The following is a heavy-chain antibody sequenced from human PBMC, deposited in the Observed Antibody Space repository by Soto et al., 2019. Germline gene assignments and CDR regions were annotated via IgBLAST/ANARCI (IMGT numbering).Heavy chain of an antibody. Sequence: SETLSLTCTVSGGSISSGGYYWSWIRQHPGKGLEWIGYIYYSGSTYYKPSLKSRVTISVDTSKNQFSLKLSSVTAADTAVYYCARRYSSSFDYWGQGTLVTVSS. J-gene: IGHJ4*02. V-gene: IGHV4-31*03. CDR1: GGSISSGGYY. CDR3: ARRYSSSFDY. D-gene: IGHD6-13*01. CDR2: IYYSGST.